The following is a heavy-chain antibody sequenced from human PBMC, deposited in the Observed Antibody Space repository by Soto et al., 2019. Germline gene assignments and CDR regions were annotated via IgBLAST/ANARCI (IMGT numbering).Heavy chain of an antibody. J-gene: IGHJ4*02. Sequence: EVQPVESGGGLVQPGGSRRLSCAVSGLTFSSSWMHWVRQAPGKGLVWVSRINVDGSATHYADSVQGRFTISRDNAKNILYLQMTNLSAEDTAVYYCARDRGSYNGIFDYWGQGTLVTVSS. CDR1: GLTFSSSW. CDR2: INVDGSAT. D-gene: IGHD2-15*01. V-gene: IGHV3-74*01. CDR3: ARDRGSYNGIFDY.